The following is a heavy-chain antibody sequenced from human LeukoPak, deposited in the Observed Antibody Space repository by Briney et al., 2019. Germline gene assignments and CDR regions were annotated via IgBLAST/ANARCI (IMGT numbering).Heavy chain of an antibody. D-gene: IGHD1-14*01. CDR3: ARDRKGDAFDI. CDR2: IYYSGST. Sequence: SETLSLTCTVSGGSISSYYWSWIRQPPGKGLEWIGYIYYSGSTNYNPSLKSRVTISVDRSKNQFSLKLSSVTAADTAVYYCARDRKGDAFDIWGQGTMVTVSS. V-gene: IGHV4-59*12. CDR1: GGSISSYY. J-gene: IGHJ3*02.